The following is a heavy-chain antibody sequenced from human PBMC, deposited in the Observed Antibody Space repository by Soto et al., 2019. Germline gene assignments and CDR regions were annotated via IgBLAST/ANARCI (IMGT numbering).Heavy chain of an antibody. CDR2: IIPIFGTA. V-gene: IGHV1-69*13. D-gene: IGHD6-19*01. CDR1: GGTFSSYA. Sequence: ASVKVSCKASGGTFSSYAISWVRQAPGQGLEWMGGIIPIFGTANYAQKFQGRVTITADESTSTAYMELSSLRSEDTAVYYCARVGIAVAGRRRNYYYGMDVWGQGATVTRLL. CDR3: ARVGIAVAGRRRNYYYGMDV. J-gene: IGHJ6*02.